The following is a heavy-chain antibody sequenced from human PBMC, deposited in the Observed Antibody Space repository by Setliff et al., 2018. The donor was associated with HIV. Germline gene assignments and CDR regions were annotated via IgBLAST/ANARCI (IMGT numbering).Heavy chain of an antibody. CDR2: IHYTGNT. Sequence: SETLSFTCTVSGASISSYYWSWIRQPPGKGLEWIGFIHYTGNTNYNPSLKSRVTMSTDTSKNQLSLKLNSVTAADTAVYYCARHWNYDTGLDPFDIWGQGTMVTVSS. V-gene: IGHV4-59*08. J-gene: IGHJ3*02. CDR3: ARHWNYDTGLDPFDI. D-gene: IGHD3-22*01. CDR1: GASISSYY.